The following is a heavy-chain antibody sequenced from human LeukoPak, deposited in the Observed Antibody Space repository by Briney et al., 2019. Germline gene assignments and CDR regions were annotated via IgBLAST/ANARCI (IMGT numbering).Heavy chain of an antibody. CDR1: GFTFSSYS. D-gene: IGHD5-18*01. V-gene: IGHV3-48*02. Sequence: TGGSLRLSCAASGFTFSSYSMNWVRQAPGKGLEWVSYISSGSSTIYYADSVKGRFTISRDDAKNSLYLQTNSLRDEDTAVYYCARQRGYSYGYPHWGQGTLVTVSS. CDR2: ISSGSSTI. J-gene: IGHJ4*02. CDR3: ARQRGYSYGYPH.